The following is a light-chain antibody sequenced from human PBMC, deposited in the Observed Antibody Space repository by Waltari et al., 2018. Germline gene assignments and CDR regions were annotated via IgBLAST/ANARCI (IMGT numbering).Light chain of an antibody. V-gene: IGKV3-15*01. J-gene: IGKJ1*01. CDR3: QQYNGWPPWT. Sequence: EVVVTQSPATLSVSPGERAILPCRASQSVSSNLAWYQQKPGQAPRPLLYGASARAIGIPARFSGSGSGTEFTLTISSLQSEDFAVYYCQQYNGWPPWTFGQGTRVEIK. CDR1: QSVSSN. CDR2: GAS.